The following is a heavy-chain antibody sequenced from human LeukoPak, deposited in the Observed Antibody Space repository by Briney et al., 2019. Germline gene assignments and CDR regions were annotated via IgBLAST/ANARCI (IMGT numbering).Heavy chain of an antibody. CDR1: GYTFTSYY. Sequence: ASVKVSCKASGYTFTSYYMHWVRQAPGQGLEWMGIINPSGGSTSYAQKFQGRVTMTRDTSTSTVYMELSSLRSEDTAAYYCARDRGPYYYDSSGYNFDYWGQGTLVTVSS. J-gene: IGHJ4*02. CDR3: ARDRGPYYYDSSGYNFDY. CDR2: INPSGGST. V-gene: IGHV1-46*01. D-gene: IGHD3-22*01.